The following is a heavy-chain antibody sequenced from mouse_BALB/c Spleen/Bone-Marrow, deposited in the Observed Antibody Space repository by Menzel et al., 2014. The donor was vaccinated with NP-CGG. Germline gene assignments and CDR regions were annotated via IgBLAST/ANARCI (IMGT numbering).Heavy chain of an antibody. D-gene: IGHD1-1*01. J-gene: IGHJ1*01. V-gene: IGHV1-20*02. CDR1: GYSFTGYF. CDR2: INPYNGDT. Sequence: VQLQQSGPELVKPGASVKISCKASGYSFTGYFMYWVMQSHGKSLEWIGRINPYNGDTFYNQKFKGRATLTVDKSSSTAHMEFRSLASEDSAVYYCTRVTTDWYFDVWGAGTTVTVSS. CDR3: TRVTTDWYFDV.